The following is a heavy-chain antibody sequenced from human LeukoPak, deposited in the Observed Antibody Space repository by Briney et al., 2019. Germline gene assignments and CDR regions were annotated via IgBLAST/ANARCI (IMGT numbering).Heavy chain of an antibody. CDR2: IYYSGST. V-gene: IGHV4-39*07. CDR1: GGSISSSSYY. D-gene: IGHD1-14*01. CDR3: TRGGSWYMTSSEY. Sequence: PSETLSLTCTVSGGSISSSSYYWGWIRQPPGKGLEWIGSIYYSGSTYYNPSLKSRVTISVDMSKNQFSLKLNSVTAADTAVYYCTRGGSWYMTSSEYWGQGTLVTVSS. J-gene: IGHJ4*02.